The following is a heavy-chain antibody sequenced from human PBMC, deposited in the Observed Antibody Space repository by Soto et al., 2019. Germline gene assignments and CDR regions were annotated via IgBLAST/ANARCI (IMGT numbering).Heavy chain of an antibody. CDR3: AKFSSPDYGDYLRGHDAFDI. V-gene: IGHV3-23*01. D-gene: IGHD4-17*01. CDR1: GFTFSSYA. CDR2: ISGSGGST. Sequence: EVQLLESGGGLVQPGGSLRLSCAASGFTFSSYAMSWVRQAPGKGLEWVSAISGSGGSTYYADSVKGRFTISRDNSKNTLYLQMNSLRAEDTAVYYCAKFSSPDYGDYLRGHDAFDIWGQGTMVTVSS. J-gene: IGHJ3*02.